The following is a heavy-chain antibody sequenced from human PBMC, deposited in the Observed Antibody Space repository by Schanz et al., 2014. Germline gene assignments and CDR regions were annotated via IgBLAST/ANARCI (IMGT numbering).Heavy chain of an antibody. V-gene: IGHV3-21*01. CDR2: ISSSSSYI. Sequence: EEQLLQSGGGLVQPGGSLRLSCAASGFDFNSYSMNWVRQAPGKGLEWVSSISSSSSYIYYADSVKGRFTISRDNAKNSLYLQMNSLRVEDTAVYYCARDTSYGMDVWGQGTTXTVSS. CDR1: GFDFNSYS. CDR3: ARDTSYGMDV. J-gene: IGHJ6*02.